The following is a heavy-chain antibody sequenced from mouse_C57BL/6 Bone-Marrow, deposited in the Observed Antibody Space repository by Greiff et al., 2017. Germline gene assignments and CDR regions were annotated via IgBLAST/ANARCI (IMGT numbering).Heavy chain of an antibody. CDR2: IYPGSGST. D-gene: IGHD2-2*01. V-gene: IGHV1-55*01. CDR1: GYTFTSYW. CDR3: AREGGLLWLRPYYYAMDY. J-gene: IGHJ4*01. Sequence: QVQLQQPGAELVKPGASVKMSCKASGYTFTSYWITWVKQRPGQGLEWIGDIYPGSGSTNYNEKFKSKATLTVDTSSSTAYMQLSSLTSEDSAVYYCAREGGLLWLRPYYYAMDYWGQGTSVTVSS.